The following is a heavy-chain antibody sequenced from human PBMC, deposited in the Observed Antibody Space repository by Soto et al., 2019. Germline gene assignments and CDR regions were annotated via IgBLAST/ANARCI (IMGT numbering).Heavy chain of an antibody. CDR2: VNPTGST. Sequence: SETLSLTCAVYGGSFSGYYWSWIRQSPGKGLEWIGEVNPTGSTKYNPSLKSRVTISVDTSKNQFSLKLSSVTAADTAVYYCAREGRFGVYGMDVWGQGTTVTVSS. CDR1: GGSFSGYY. V-gene: IGHV4-34*01. D-gene: IGHD3-10*01. J-gene: IGHJ6*02. CDR3: AREGRFGVYGMDV.